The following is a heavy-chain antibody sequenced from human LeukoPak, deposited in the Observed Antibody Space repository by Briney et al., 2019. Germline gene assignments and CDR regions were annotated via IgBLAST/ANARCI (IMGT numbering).Heavy chain of an antibody. CDR2: IKEDGSEK. CDR1: GFAFSDYW. Sequence: PGGSLRLSCAASGFAFSDYWMTWVRQAPGKGLEWVANIKEDGSEKYYVDSVKGRFIISRDNAKNSLYLQVNSLRAEDTAVYYCARDGGWFRFDNWGQGTLVTVSS. J-gene: IGHJ4*02. CDR3: ARDGGWFRFDN. D-gene: IGHD6-19*01. V-gene: IGHV3-7*03.